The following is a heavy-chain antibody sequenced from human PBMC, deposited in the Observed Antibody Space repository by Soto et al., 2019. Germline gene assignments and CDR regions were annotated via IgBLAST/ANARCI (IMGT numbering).Heavy chain of an antibody. Sequence: QVQLVDSGGGLVKPGGSLRLSCAASGFTFSDYYMRWIRLAPGKGLEWVSYISSSGTTIYNADSVKGRFTISRDNAKNARYLQMNSMRAEDKAAYYCACRDWYFDLWGRGTLVTVSS. CDR1: GFTFSDYY. CDR2: ISSSGTTI. CDR3: ACRDWYFDL. V-gene: IGHV3-11*01. J-gene: IGHJ2*01.